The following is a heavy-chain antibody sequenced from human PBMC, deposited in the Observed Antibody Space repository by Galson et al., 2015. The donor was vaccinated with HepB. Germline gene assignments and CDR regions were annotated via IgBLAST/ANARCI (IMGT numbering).Heavy chain of an antibody. CDR1: GFSLSTSGVG. D-gene: IGHD2-8*01. J-gene: IGHJ3*02. Sequence: PALVKPTQTLTLTCTFSGFSLSTSGVGVGWIRQPPGEALEWLALIYWDDDKRYSPSLKTRLTITKDTSKNQVVLTMTNMDPVDTATYYCAHMLMTIPFDIWGQGTLVTVSS. V-gene: IGHV2-5*02. CDR2: IYWDDDK. CDR3: AHMLMTIPFDI.